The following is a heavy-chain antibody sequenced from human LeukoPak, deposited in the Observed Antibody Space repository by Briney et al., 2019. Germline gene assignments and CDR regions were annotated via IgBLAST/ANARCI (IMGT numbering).Heavy chain of an antibody. Sequence: GGSLSLSCAASGFTFSGSAMHWLRQAPGKGLEWVGRIRSKANSYATAYAASVKGRFTISRDDSKNTAYLQMNSLKTEDTAVYYCARSYGGNSGVWFDPWGQGTLVTVSS. CDR2: IRSKANSYAT. V-gene: IGHV3-73*01. J-gene: IGHJ5*02. D-gene: IGHD4-23*01. CDR1: GFTFSGSA. CDR3: ARSYGGNSGVWFDP.